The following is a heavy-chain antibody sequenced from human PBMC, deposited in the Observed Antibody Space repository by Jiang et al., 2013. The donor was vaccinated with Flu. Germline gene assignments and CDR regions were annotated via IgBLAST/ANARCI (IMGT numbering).Heavy chain of an antibody. Sequence: VQLVESGGGVVQPGRSLRLSCVASAFNSAFTFSDYAMHWVRQAPGKGPEWVAVISYDGSNKYYADSVKGRFTISRDNSKNTLNLQMNSLRAEDTAVYYCAKDLTVFXAGDCSLFDYWARESWSPSPQ. CDR3: AKDLTVFXAGDCSLFDY. CDR2: ISYDGSNK. CDR1: AFNSAFTFSDYA. D-gene: IGHD2-21*02. J-gene: IGHJ4*02. V-gene: IGHV3-30*18.